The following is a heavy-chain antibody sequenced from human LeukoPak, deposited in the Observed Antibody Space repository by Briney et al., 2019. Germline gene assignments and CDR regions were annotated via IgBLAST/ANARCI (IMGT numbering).Heavy chain of an antibody. CDR2: IYYSGST. Sequence: SETLSLTCSVSGGSISSYYWSWIRQSAGKGLEWIGYIYYSGSTNYNPSLKSRVTISVDTSKNQFSLKLSSVTAADTAVYYCARDGDGSGVAKYWGQGTLVTVSS. V-gene: IGHV4-59*01. D-gene: IGHD5-24*01. J-gene: IGHJ4*02. CDR3: ARDGDGSGVAKY. CDR1: GGSISSYY.